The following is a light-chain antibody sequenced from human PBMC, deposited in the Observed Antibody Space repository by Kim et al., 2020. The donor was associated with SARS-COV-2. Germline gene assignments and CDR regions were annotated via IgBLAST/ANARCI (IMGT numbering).Light chain of an antibody. CDR2: HDT. CDR1: GVGSES. V-gene: IGLV3-21*04. Sequence: PGRTDRITCWGNGVGSESVHWYQQMPGQAPVVVIHHDTDRPSGIPERFSGSKSGNTATLIISRVEAGDEADYYCQVWDSSSDQYVFGAGTKVTVL. J-gene: IGLJ1*01. CDR3: QVWDSSSDQYV.